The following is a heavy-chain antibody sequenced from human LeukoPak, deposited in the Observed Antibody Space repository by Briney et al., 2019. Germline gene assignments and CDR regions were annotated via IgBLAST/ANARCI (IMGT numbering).Heavy chain of an antibody. J-gene: IGHJ4*02. D-gene: IGHD3-22*01. V-gene: IGHV3-20*04. CDR1: GFTFDDYG. CDR3: ARDRYYYDSSGYYGPDY. CDR2: INWNGGST. Sequence: GGSLRLSCAASGFTFDDYGMSWVRQAPGKGLEWVSGINWNGGSTGYADSVKGRFTISRDNAKYSLYLQMNSLRAEDTALYYCARDRYYYDSSGYYGPDYWGQGTLVTVSS.